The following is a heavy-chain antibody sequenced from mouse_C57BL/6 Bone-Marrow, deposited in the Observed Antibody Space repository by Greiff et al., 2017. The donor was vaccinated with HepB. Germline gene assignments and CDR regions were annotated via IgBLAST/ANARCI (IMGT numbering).Heavy chain of an antibody. CDR1: GFTFSDYY. D-gene: IGHD2-4*01. Sequence: EVMLVESEGGLVQPGSSMKLSCTASGFTFSDYYMAWVRQVPEKGLEWVANINYDGSSTYYLDSLKSRFIISRDNAKNILYLQMSSLKSEDTATYYCARVRETMYDYDYAMDYWGQGTSVTVSS. CDR3: ARVRETMYDYDYAMDY. J-gene: IGHJ4*01. V-gene: IGHV5-16*01. CDR2: INYDGSST.